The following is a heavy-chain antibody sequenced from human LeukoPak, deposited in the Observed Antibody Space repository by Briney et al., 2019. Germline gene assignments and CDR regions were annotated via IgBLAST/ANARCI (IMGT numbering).Heavy chain of an antibody. CDR3: AREQYYYDSSGYYLRSNWFDP. V-gene: IGHV3-7*01. Sequence: GGSLRLSCAASGFTFSSYWMSWVRQAPGKGLEWVANIKQDGSEKYYVDSVKGRFTISRDNAMNSLYLQMNSLRAEDTAVYYCAREQYYYDSSGYYLRSNWFDPWGQGTLVTVSS. D-gene: IGHD3-22*01. CDR2: IKQDGSEK. CDR1: GFTFSSYW. J-gene: IGHJ5*02.